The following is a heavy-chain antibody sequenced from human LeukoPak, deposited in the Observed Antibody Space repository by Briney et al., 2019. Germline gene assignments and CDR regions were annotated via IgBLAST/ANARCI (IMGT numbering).Heavy chain of an antibody. CDR3: ARRQLGVHAPLDY. V-gene: IGHV4-39*07. CDR1: GGSITSSNYY. J-gene: IGHJ4*02. D-gene: IGHD7-27*01. CDR2: LFYNAST. Sequence: SETLSLTCSVSGGSITSSNYYWGWIRQPPGKGLEWIGSLFYNASTYYNPSLKSRVTISVDTSKNQFSLKLSSVTASDTAVYYCARRQLGVHAPLDYWGQGTLVTVSS.